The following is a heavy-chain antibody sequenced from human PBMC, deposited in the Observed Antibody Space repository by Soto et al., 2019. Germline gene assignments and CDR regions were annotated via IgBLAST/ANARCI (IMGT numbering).Heavy chain of an antibody. V-gene: IGHV4-30-2*01. J-gene: IGHJ6*02. D-gene: IGHD2-21*02. CDR2: IYHSGST. CDR3: ARDLWGYCGADCYPLDV. CDR1: GGSISSGGYS. Sequence: SETLSLTCAVSGGSISSGGYSWSWIRQPPGKGLEWIGYIYHSGSTYYNPSLKSRVTISVDTSKNQSSLKLNSVTAADTAVYYCARDLWGYCGADCYPLDVWGQGTPVTVS.